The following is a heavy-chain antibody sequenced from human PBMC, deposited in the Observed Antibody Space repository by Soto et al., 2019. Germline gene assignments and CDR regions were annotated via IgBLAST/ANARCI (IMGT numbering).Heavy chain of an antibody. J-gene: IGHJ3*02. CDR2: INHGGST. D-gene: IGHD3-10*01. Sequence: QVQLQQWGAGLLKPSETLSLSCAVFGGSFSDYYWSWIRQLPGKGLEWIGEINHGGSTNYNPSLKSRVTISVDTSKIQFSLKLSSVTAADTAVYYCARFGGDDAFDIWGQGTMVTVSS. CDR1: GGSFSDYY. CDR3: ARFGGDDAFDI. V-gene: IGHV4-34*01.